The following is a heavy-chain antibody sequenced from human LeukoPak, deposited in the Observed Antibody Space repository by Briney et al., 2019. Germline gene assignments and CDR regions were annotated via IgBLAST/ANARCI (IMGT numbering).Heavy chain of an antibody. V-gene: IGHV4-34*01. Sequence: SETLSLTCAVYGVSFSGYYWSWIRQPPGKGLEWVGEINHSGSTNYNPSLKSRVTISVDTSKNQFSLKLSSVTAADTAVYYCARTSSSEARGWFDPWGQGTLVTVSS. D-gene: IGHD6-13*01. CDR3: ARTSSSEARGWFDP. CDR1: GVSFSGYY. CDR2: INHSGST. J-gene: IGHJ5*02.